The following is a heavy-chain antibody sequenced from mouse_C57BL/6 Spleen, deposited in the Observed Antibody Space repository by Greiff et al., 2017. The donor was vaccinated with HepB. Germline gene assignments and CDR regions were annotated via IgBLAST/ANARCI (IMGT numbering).Heavy chain of an antibody. CDR1: GYAFSSSW. CDR2: IYPGDGDT. D-gene: IGHD1-1*01. J-gene: IGHJ2*01. Sequence: VKLMESGPELVKPGASVKISCKASGYAFSSSWMNWVKQRPGKGLEWIGRIYPGDGDTNYNGKFKGKATLTADKSSSTAYMQLSSLTSEDSAVYFCARVNYYGTGWGQGTTLTVSS. V-gene: IGHV1-82*01. CDR3: ARVNYYGTG.